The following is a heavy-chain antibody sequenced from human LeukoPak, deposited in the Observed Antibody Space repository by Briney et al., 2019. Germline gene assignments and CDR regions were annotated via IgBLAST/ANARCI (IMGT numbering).Heavy chain of an antibody. CDR3: AKDQGYCSSTSCYPGAFDI. Sequence: GGSLRLSCAASGFTFISYGMHWVRQAPGKGLEWVAVISYDGSNKYYADSVKGRFTISRDNSKNTLYLQMNSLRAEDTAVYYCAKDQGYCSSTSCYPGAFDIWGQGTMVTVSS. CDR2: ISYDGSNK. CDR1: GFTFISYG. V-gene: IGHV3-30*18. J-gene: IGHJ3*02. D-gene: IGHD2-2*01.